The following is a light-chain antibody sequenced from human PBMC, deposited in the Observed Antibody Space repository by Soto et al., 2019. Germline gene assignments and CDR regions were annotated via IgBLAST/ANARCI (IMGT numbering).Light chain of an antibody. CDR1: SSDVVTYNL. CDR3: YSFAGSTTFSYV. J-gene: IGLJ1*01. V-gene: IGLV2-23*03. CDR2: EGT. Sequence: QSVLTQPASVSGSPGQSINISCTGTSSDVVTYNLVSWYQQHPGKAPTVLIYEGTKRPSGVSNRFSGSKSGNTACLTISGLQTEDEADYYCYSFAGSTTFSYVFGPGTKLTVL.